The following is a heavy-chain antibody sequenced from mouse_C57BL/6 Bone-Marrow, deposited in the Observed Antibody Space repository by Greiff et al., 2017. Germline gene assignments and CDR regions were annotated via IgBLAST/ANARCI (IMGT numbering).Heavy chain of an antibody. D-gene: IGHD6-5*01. Sequence: VQLQQSGPELVKPGASVKISCKASGYAFSSSWMNWVKQRPGKGLEWIGRIYPGDGDTNYNGKFKGKATLTADKSSSTAYMQLRSLTSEDSAVYFCARSYVAMDYWGQGTSVTVSS. CDR1: GYAFSSSW. CDR2: IYPGDGDT. V-gene: IGHV1-82*01. J-gene: IGHJ4*01. CDR3: ARSYVAMDY.